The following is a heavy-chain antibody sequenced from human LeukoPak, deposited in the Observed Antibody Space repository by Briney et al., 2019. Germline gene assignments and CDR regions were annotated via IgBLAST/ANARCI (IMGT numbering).Heavy chain of an antibody. CDR2: VSYSGST. V-gene: IGHV4-59*13. Sequence: PTETLSLTCSVSGGAISSYYGSWIREPPGKGLEWVGHVSYSGSTNYNPSLKSRVTISVDTSKNQFSLKLTSVTAADTAMYYCARVPRGDYYYGMDVWGQGTTVTVSS. CDR1: GGAISSYY. CDR3: ARVPRGDYYYGMDV. J-gene: IGHJ6*02. D-gene: IGHD3-10*01.